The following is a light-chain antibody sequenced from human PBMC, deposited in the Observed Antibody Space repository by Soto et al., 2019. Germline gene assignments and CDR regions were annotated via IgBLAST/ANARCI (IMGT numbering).Light chain of an antibody. V-gene: IGLV2-14*01. CDR1: SSDVGGYNY. CDR2: DVS. J-gene: IGLJ1*01. CDR3: SSYTNSSPFV. Sequence: QSVLTQPASVSGSPGQSITISCTGTSSDVGGYNYVSWYQQHPGKATKLMIYDVSYWPSGVSNRFSGSKSGNTASLTISGLQAEDEADYYCSSYTNSSPFVFGTGTKVTVL.